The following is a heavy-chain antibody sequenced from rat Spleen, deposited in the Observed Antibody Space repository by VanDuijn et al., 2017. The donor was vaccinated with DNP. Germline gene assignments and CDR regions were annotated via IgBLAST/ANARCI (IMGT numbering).Heavy chain of an antibody. CDR1: GLTFSDYS. CDR3: TTSNWYFDF. Sequence: EVQLVESGGGLVQPGRSLKLSCVVSGLTFSDYSMAWVRQAPKRGLEWVATIVYDGSGAYYGDSVTGRFTISRDNAKSTLYLQMDSLRSEDTATYYCTTSNWYFDFWGPGTMVTVSS. J-gene: IGHJ1*01. CDR2: IVYDGSGA. V-gene: IGHV5S10*01.